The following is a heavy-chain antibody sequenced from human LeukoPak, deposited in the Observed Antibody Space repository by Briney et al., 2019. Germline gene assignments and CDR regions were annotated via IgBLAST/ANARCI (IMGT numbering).Heavy chain of an antibody. CDR2: VRNDGGDK. CDR3: AKHYYGSGSQKYYFDY. J-gene: IGHJ4*02. V-gene: IGHV3-30*02. CDR1: GFIFSDYG. Sequence: GGSLRLSCAASGFIFSDYGMHWVRQAPGKGLEWVTMVRNDGGDKYYADSVRGRFTISRDNSKNALYLQMNSLRPEDTAVYYCAKHYYGSGSQKYYFDYWGQGTLVTVSS. D-gene: IGHD3-10*01.